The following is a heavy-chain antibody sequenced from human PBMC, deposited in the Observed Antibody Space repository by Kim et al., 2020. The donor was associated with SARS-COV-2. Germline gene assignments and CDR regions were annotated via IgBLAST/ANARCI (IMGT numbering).Heavy chain of an antibody. J-gene: IGHJ4*02. CDR3: AGGSCGGDCRFDY. V-gene: IGHV3-30*04. CDR1: GFSYSTYT. CDR2: ISHDGSLK. Sequence: GGYLRLSCAASGFSYSTYTMHWVRQAPGKGLEWVAVISHDGSLKYYTDSVKGRFTVSRDNSKNTLFLQMNSLRGEDTAVYYCAGGSCGGDCRFDYWGQGTLVTVSS. D-gene: IGHD2-21*02.